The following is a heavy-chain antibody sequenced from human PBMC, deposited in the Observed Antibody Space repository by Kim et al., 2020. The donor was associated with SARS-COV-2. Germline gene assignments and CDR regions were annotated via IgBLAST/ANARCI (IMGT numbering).Heavy chain of an antibody. D-gene: IGHD2-15*01. J-gene: IGHJ4*02. CDR3: ARVADNLGDY. CDR2: YI. Sequence: YIYYADSVKGRFTISRDNAKNSLYLQMNSLRAEDTAVYYCARVADNLGDYWGQGTLVTVSS. V-gene: IGHV3-21*01.